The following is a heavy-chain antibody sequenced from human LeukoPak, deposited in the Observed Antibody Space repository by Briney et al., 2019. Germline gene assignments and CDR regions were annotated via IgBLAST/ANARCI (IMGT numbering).Heavy chain of an antibody. CDR3: AREESMVRGTSWFDP. J-gene: IGHJ5*02. CDR2: IYYSGST. D-gene: IGHD3-10*01. V-gene: IGHV4-59*01. Sequence: SETLSLTCTVSGGSISSYYWSWIRQPPGKGLEWIGYIYYSGSTNYNPSLKSRVAISVDTSKNQFSLKLRSVTAADTAVYYCAREESMVRGTSWFDPWGQGTLVTVSS. CDR1: GGSISSYY.